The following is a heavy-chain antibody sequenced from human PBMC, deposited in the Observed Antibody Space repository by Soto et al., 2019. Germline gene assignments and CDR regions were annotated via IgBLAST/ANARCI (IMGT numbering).Heavy chain of an antibody. CDR2: INPNSGGT. V-gene: IGHV1-2*02. D-gene: IGHD5-12*01. J-gene: IGHJ6*02. Sequence: GASVKVSCKASGYTFTGYYMHWVRQAPGQGLEWMGWINPNSGGTNYAQKFQGRVTMTRDTSISTAYMELSRLRSDDTAVYYCASGLVATIGGRQKPPAMNYYYYGMDVWGQGTTVTVSS. CDR1: GYTFTGYY. CDR3: ASGLVATIGGRQKPPAMNYYYYGMDV.